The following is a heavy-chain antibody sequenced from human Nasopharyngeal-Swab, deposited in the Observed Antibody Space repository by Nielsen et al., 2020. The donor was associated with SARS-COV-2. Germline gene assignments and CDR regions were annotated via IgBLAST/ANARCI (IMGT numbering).Heavy chain of an antibody. CDR2: ISGSGGST. D-gene: IGHD6-19*01. V-gene: IGHV3-23*01. Sequence: GGSLRFSCAASGFTFSSYAMSWVRQAPGKGLEWVSAISGSGGSTYYADSVKGRFTISRDNSKNTLYLQMNSLRAEDTAVYYCAKPDIAVRYYFDYWGQGTLVTVSS. CDR3: AKPDIAVRYYFDY. J-gene: IGHJ4*02. CDR1: GFTFSSYA.